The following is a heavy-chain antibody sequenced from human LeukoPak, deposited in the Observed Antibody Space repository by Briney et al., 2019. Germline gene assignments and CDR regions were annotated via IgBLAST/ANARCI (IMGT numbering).Heavy chain of an antibody. CDR1: GYIFTSYA. CDR2: INTNTGNP. D-gene: IGHD3-9*01. V-gene: IGHV7-4-1*02. Sequence: ASVKVSCKASGYIFTSYAMNWVRQAPGQGLEWMGWINTNTGNPTYAQGFTGRFVFSLDTSVSTAYLQISSLKAEDTAVYYCARDPDDYYDILTGSFDYWGQGTLVTVSS. J-gene: IGHJ4*02. CDR3: ARDPDDYYDILTGSFDY.